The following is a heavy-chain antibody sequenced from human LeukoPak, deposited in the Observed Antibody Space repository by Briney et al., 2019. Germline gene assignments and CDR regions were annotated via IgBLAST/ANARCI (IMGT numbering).Heavy chain of an antibody. D-gene: IGHD3-9*01. CDR1: GGSFSGYY. V-gene: IGHV4-34*01. J-gene: IGHJ2*01. CDR3: ARGGSEYYDILTGPQGSWYFDL. CDR2: INHSGST. Sequence: SETLSLTCAVYGGSFSGYYWSWIRQPPGKGLEWIGEINHSGSTNYNPSLKSRVTISVDTSKNQFSLKLSSVTAADTAMYYCARGGSEYYDILTGPQGSWYFDLWGRGTLVTVSS.